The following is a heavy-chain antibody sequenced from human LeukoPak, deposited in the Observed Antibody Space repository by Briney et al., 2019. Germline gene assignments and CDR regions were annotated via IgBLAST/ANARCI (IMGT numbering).Heavy chain of an antibody. CDR1: GGSISSYY. Sequence: PSETLSLTCTVSGGSISSYYWSWIRQPPGKGLEWIGYIYYSGSTNYNPSLKSRVTISVDTSKNQFSLKLSSVTAADTAVYYCARGYRSYFFDYWGQGTLVTVSS. CDR2: IYYSGST. D-gene: IGHD1-26*01. CDR3: ARGYRSYFFDY. V-gene: IGHV4-59*01. J-gene: IGHJ4*02.